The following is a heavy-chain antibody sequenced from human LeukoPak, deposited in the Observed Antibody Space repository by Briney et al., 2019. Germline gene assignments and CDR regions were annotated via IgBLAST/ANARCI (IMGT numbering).Heavy chain of an antibody. J-gene: IGHJ5*02. Sequence: GGPLRLSCTASGFTFKDYATSWVRQARAKGLEWISTIFGDGGGDYYADSVRGRFTMSRDNSKSTLYLQMNSLRGDDTAVYYCAKQEGWDLGNYYADHWGRGTLVTVSS. D-gene: IGHD1-26*01. CDR2: IFGDGGGD. CDR1: GFTFKDYA. V-gene: IGHV3-23*01. CDR3: AKQEGWDLGNYYADH.